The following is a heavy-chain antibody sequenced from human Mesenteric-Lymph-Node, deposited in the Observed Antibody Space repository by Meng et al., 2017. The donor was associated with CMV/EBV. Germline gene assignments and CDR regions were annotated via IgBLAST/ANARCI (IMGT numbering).Heavy chain of an antibody. CDR3: AKDPEGY. CDR2: ISASGGSR. J-gene: IGHJ4*02. V-gene: IGHV3-23*01. CDR1: GFNFLNYA. Sequence: EVHVLVSGGGLAQPGGSLRVSCAVSGFNFLNYAMTWARQAPGKGLEWVSTISASGGSRYYADSVQGRFSVSRDNYKNTLYLQMNSLRAEDTAVYYCAKDPEGYWGQGTLVTVSS.